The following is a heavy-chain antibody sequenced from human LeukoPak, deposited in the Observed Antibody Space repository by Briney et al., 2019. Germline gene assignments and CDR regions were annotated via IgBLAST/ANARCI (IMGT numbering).Heavy chain of an antibody. CDR3: TSSVAGYAFDI. CDR2: VRSKANTYAT. CDR1: GFTFSNAW. V-gene: IGHV3-73*01. J-gene: IGHJ3*02. Sequence: GGSLRLSCAASGFTFSNAWMSWVRQAPGKGLEWIGRVRSKANTYATAYAASVKGRFTISRDDSKNTAYLQMNSLKTEDTAVYYCTSSVAGYAFDIWGQGTMVTVSS. D-gene: IGHD2-15*01.